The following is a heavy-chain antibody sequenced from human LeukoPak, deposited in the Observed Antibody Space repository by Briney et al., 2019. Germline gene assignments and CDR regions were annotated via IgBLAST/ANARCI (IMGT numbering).Heavy chain of an antibody. Sequence: GASVKVSCKASGYTFSSYAIQWVRQAPGERLEWMGWINADNGNTKYSQKFQGRVTITRDTSVTTAYMELSSLRSEDTAVYYCARDRGYSGYDHDFDYWGQGTLVTVSS. CDR1: GYTFSSYA. CDR3: ARDRGYSGYDHDFDY. V-gene: IGHV1-3*01. CDR2: INADNGNT. D-gene: IGHD5-12*01. J-gene: IGHJ4*02.